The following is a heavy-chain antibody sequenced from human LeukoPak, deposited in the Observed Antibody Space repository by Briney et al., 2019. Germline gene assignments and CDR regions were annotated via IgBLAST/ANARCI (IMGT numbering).Heavy chain of an antibody. D-gene: IGHD3-22*01. V-gene: IGHV3-53*01. CDR3: ARDWGYYYDSSGYADAFDI. CDR1: GFTVSSNY. J-gene: IGHJ3*02. CDR2: IYSGGST. Sequence: PGGSLRLSCAASGFTVSSNYMSWVRQAPGKGLEWVSGIYSGGSTYYADSVKGRFTISRDNSKNTLYLQMNSLRAEDTAVYYCARDWGYYYDSSGYADAFDIWGQGTMVTVSS.